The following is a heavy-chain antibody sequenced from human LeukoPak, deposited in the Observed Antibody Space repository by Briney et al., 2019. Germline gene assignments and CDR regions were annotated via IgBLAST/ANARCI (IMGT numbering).Heavy chain of an antibody. Sequence: SQTLSLTCTVSGGSISSGSYYWNWIRQPAGKGLEWIGRIYTSGSTNYNPSLKSRVTMSVDTSKNQFSLKLSSVTAADTAVYYCARAPRYCSSTSCYPRYYYYYMDVWGKGTTVTVS. CDR2: IYTSGST. CDR3: ARAPRYCSSTSCYPRYYYYYMDV. J-gene: IGHJ6*03. D-gene: IGHD2-2*01. V-gene: IGHV4-61*02. CDR1: GGSISSGSYY.